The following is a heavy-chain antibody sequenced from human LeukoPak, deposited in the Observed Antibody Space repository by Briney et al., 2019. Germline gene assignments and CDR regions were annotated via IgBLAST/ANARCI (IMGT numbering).Heavy chain of an antibody. V-gene: IGHV3-53*01. CDR2: IYSDART. J-gene: IGHJ4*02. Sequence: PGGSLRLSCAASGFTVSSNYMGWVRQAPGKGLEWVSIIYSDARTYYTDSVKGRFTISRYNSKNTLYLQMNSLRAEDTAVYYCASTWIIRGHDHDQFYWGQGTLVSVSS. CDR1: GFTVSSNY. CDR3: ASTWIIRGHDHDQFY. D-gene: IGHD3-10*01.